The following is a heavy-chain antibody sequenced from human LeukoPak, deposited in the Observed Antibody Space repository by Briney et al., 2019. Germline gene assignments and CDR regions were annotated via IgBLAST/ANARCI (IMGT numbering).Heavy chain of an antibody. V-gene: IGHV4-59*01. D-gene: IGHD2-2*01. CDR3: ARASRAYYYYYGMDV. J-gene: IGHJ6*02. CDR2: IYYSGST. CDR1: GGSISSYY. Sequence: SETLSLTCTVSGGSISSYYWSWIRQPPGKGLEWIGYIYYSGSTNYNPSPKSRVTISVDTSKNQFSLKLSSVTAADTAVYYCARASRAYYYYYGMDVWGQGTTVTVSS.